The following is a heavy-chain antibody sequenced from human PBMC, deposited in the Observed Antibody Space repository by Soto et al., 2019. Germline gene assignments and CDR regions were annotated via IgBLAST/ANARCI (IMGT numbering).Heavy chain of an antibody. V-gene: IGHV4-34*01. D-gene: IGHD6-19*01. J-gene: IGHJ6*02. CDR3: ARLRAVADYYYYGIDV. CDR1: GGSFSGYY. Sequence: SETLSLTCAVYGGSFSGYYWSWIRQPPGKGLEWIGEINHSGSTNYNPSLKSRVTISVDTSKNQFSLKLSSVTAADTAVYYCARLRAVADYYYYGIDVWGQGTTVTVSS. CDR2: INHSGST.